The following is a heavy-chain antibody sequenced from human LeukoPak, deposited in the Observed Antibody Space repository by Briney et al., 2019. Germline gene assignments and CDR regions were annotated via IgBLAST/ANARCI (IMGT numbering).Heavy chain of an antibody. J-gene: IGHJ6*02. V-gene: IGHV3-30-3*01. D-gene: IGHD4-17*01. Sequence: PGGSLRLSYAASGFTFSSYAMHWVRQAPGKGLEWVAVISYDGSNKYYADSVKGRFTISRDNSKNTLYLQMNSLRAEDTAVYYCARASPTTVTTIYGMDVWGQGTTVTVSS. CDR1: GFTFSSYA. CDR3: ARASPTTVTTIYGMDV. CDR2: ISYDGSNK.